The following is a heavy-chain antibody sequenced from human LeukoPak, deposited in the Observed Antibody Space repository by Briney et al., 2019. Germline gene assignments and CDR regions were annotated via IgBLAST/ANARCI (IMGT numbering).Heavy chain of an antibody. V-gene: IGHV1-69*04. CDR1: GGTFSSYA. D-gene: IGHD2/OR15-2a*01. CDR2: IIPILGIA. J-gene: IGHJ4*02. CDR3: ARDFSEETGAFDY. Sequence: ASVKVSCKASGGTFSSYAISWVRQAPGQGLEWMGRIIPILGIANYAQKFQGRVTITADKSTSTAYMELSSLGSEDTAVYYCARDFSEETGAFDYWGQGTLVTVSS.